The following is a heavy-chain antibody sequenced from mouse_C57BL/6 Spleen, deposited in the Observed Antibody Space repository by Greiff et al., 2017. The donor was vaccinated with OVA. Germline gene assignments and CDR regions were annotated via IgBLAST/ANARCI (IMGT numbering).Heavy chain of an antibody. CDR2: IDPSDSET. J-gene: IGHJ4*01. V-gene: IGHV1-52*01. CDR3: ARLGVTTSGAMDY. D-gene: IGHD2-2*01. Sequence: QVQLQQPGAELVRPGSSVKLSCKASGYTFTSYWMHWVKQRPIQGLEWIGNIDPSDSETHYTQKFKDKATLTVDKSSSTAYMQLSSLTSGSSAVYYSARLGVTTSGAMDYWGQGTSVTVSS. CDR1: GYTFTSYW.